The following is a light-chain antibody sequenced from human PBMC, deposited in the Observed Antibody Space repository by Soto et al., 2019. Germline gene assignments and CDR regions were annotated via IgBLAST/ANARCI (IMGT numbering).Light chain of an antibody. V-gene: IGKV1-5*03. CDR1: QSIGKW. J-gene: IGKJ1*01. CDR3: QQYNSYSRT. CDR2: KAS. Sequence: DIQMTQSPSTLSASVGDRVTVTCWASQSIGKWLAWYQQKPGKARKLLIYKASSLESGVPSRFSGSGSGTEFTLTISSLQPDDFASYYCQQYNSYSRTFGQGTKV.